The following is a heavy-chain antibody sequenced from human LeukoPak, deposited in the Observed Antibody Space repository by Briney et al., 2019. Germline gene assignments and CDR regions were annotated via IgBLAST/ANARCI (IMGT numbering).Heavy chain of an antibody. Sequence: SETLSLTCAVYGGSFSGYYWSWIRQPPGKGLEWIGEINHSGSTNYNPSLKSRVTISVDTSKNQFSLRLSSVTAADTAVYYCARTTEAHSWRTRYYDYYMDVWGKGTTVTVSS. CDR3: ARTTEAHSWRTRYYDYYMDV. CDR2: INHSGST. V-gene: IGHV4-34*01. D-gene: IGHD6-13*01. J-gene: IGHJ6*03. CDR1: GGSFSGYY.